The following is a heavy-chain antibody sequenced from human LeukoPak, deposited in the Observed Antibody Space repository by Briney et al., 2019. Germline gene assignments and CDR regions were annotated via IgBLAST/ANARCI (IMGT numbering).Heavy chain of an antibody. CDR2: VSASGGRT. D-gene: IGHD3-3*01. CDR3: AKVQVSGYDKGFFDY. J-gene: IGHJ4*02. Sequence: GGSLRLSCAASGFTFSSYGMSXXXQXPGKXXXWXSGVSASGGRTYYAXSVKGRFTXXRXXSXXTLYLQMNSLRAEDTAVYYCAKVQVSGYDKGFFDYWGQGTLVTVSS. V-gene: IGHV3-23*01. CDR1: GFTFSSYG.